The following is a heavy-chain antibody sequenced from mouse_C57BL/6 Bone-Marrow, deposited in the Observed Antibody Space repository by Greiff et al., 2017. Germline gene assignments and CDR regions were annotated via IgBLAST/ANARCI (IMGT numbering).Heavy chain of an antibody. J-gene: IGHJ2*01. CDR3: ARRARGPFDY. Sequence: QVTLQESGPGILQPSQTLSLTCSSSGFSLSTFGMGVGWIRQPPGEGLEWLAHIWWDDDKYYNPALKSRLTISKDTSKNQVFLKIANVDTADTATYYCARRARGPFDYWGQGTTLTVSA. V-gene: IGHV8-8*01. CDR2: IWWDDDK. CDR1: GFSLSTFGMG.